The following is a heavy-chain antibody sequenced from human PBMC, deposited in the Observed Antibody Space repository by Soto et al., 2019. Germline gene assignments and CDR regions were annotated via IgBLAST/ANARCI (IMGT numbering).Heavy chain of an antibody. CDR1: GFTFSSYW. J-gene: IGHJ4*02. CDR3: ARGYGDNGAIPFDY. Sequence: LRLSCAASGFTFSSYWMHWVRQTPGKGLVWVSRINNDGTRTSFADSVKGRFTISRDNAQNTLYLQMNSLRADDTAVYYCARGYGDNGAIPFDYWGQGTLVTVSS. CDR2: INNDGTRT. V-gene: IGHV3-74*01. D-gene: IGHD4-17*01.